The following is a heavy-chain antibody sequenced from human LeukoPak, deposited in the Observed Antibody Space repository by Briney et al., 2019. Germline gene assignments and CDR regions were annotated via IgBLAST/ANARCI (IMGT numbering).Heavy chain of an antibody. CDR2: IYTSGST. J-gene: IGHJ4*02. CDR3: ARVTAPYYYDSSGYYSY. D-gene: IGHD3-22*01. Sequence: SETLSLTCTVSGGSISSGSYYWSWIRQPAGKGLEWIGRIYTSGSTNYNPSLKSRVTISVDTSKNQFSLKLSFVTAADTAVYYCARVTAPYYYDSSGYYSYWGQGTLVTVSS. CDR1: GGSISSGSYY. V-gene: IGHV4-61*02.